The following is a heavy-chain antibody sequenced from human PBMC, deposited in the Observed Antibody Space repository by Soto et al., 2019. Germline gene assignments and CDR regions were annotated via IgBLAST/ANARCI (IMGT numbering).Heavy chain of an antibody. CDR1: GGSINSSSYF. J-gene: IGHJ5*02. Sequence: SETLSLTCSVSGGSINSSSYFWGWVRQPPGKGLEWIGSIYYSGSTYYNPSLRSRVTISVDTSKDQFSLKLSSVTAADTAVFYCARHYSSGSRNWFDPWGQVTLVT. CDR3: ARHYSSGSRNWFDP. CDR2: IYYSGST. D-gene: IGHD6-19*01. V-gene: IGHV4-39*01.